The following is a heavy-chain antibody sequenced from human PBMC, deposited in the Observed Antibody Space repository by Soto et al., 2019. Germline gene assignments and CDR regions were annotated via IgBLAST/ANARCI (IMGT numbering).Heavy chain of an antibody. CDR3: SRNIESVAAEHFFYYYAMDV. CDR1: GFTFSNYG. V-gene: IGHV1-18*01. CDR2: DSAKNCHT. D-gene: IGHD6-6*01. J-gene: IGHJ6*02. Sequence: ASVKVSCKASGFTFSNYGLNRVRQATGQRLDLIVWDSAKNCHTNYAKNFQGRVSITTETSTSTAYIELRGLPFYETAVYYCSRNIESVAAEHFFYYYAMDVWGQGTTVTVSS.